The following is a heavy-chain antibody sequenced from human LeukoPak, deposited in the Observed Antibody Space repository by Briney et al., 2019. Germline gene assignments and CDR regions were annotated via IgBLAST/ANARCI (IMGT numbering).Heavy chain of an antibody. V-gene: IGHV1-2*02. Sequence: ASVKVSCKASGYTFTGYYMHWVRQAPGQGLEWMGWINPNSGGTNYAQKFQGRVTTTRDTSISTAYMELSRLRSDDTAVYYCARLGGIVGATANDYWGQGTLATVSS. J-gene: IGHJ4*02. CDR1: GYTFTGYY. CDR3: ARLGGIVGATANDY. D-gene: IGHD1-26*01. CDR2: INPNSGGT.